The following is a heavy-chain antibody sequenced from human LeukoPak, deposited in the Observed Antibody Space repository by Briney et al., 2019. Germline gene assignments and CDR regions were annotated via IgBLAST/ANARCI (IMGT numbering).Heavy chain of an antibody. CDR1: GGSISSSSYY. Sequence: SETLSLTCTVSGGSISSSSYYWGWIRQPPGKGLEWIGSIYYSGSTYYNPSLKSRVTISVDTSKNQFSLKLSSVTAADTAVYYCARQGYDFWSGYRTFDYWGQGTLVTVSS. CDR2: IYYSGST. D-gene: IGHD3-3*01. J-gene: IGHJ4*02. CDR3: ARQGYDFWSGYRTFDY. V-gene: IGHV4-39*01.